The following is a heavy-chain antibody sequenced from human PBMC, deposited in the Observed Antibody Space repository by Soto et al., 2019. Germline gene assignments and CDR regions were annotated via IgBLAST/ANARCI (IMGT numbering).Heavy chain of an antibody. CDR1: GGSISTGSYY. Sequence: SETLSLTCTVSGGSISTGSYYWGWIRQPPGKGLEWIGGINYRGTTYYYPSLRSRVTISLDSSKEQFSLKLNSMTAADTAVYYCARAHSLSSVFSIDYWGQGTLVTVSS. CDR2: INYRGTT. J-gene: IGHJ4*02. CDR3: ARAHSLSSVFSIDY. V-gene: IGHV4-39*01. D-gene: IGHD6-6*01.